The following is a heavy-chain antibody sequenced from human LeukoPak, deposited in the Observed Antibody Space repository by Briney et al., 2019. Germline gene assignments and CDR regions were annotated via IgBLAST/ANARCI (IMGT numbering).Heavy chain of an antibody. CDR1: GFTFSTYA. J-gene: IGHJ3*02. CDR2: IRGGGQSA. V-gene: IGHV3-23*01. Sequence: GGSQRLSCTASGFTFSTYAMTWVRQAPGKGLQWVSSIRGGGQSAFYADSVRGRFTISRDNSKNTLFLQMTSLRAEDTAVYYCARDPNGDYVGAFDMWGPGTMVTVSS. D-gene: IGHD4-17*01. CDR3: ARDPNGDYVGAFDM.